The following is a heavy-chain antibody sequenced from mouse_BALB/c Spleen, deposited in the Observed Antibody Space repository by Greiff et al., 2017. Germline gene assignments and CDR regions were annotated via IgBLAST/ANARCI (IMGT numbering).Heavy chain of an antibody. D-gene: IGHD1-1*01. V-gene: IGHV5-9-3*01. CDR3: ARRAYGSSEEFYAMDY. CDR2: ISSGGSYT. Sequence: EVQVVESGGGLVKPGGSLKLSCAASGFTFSSYAMSWVRQTPEKRLEWVATISSGGSYTYYPDSVKGRFTISRDNAKNTLYLQMSSLRSEDTAMYYCARRAYGSSEEFYAMDYWGQGTSVTVSS. J-gene: IGHJ4*01. CDR1: GFTFSSYA.